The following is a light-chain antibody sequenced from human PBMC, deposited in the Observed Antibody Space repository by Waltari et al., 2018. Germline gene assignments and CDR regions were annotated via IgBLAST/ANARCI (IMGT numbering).Light chain of an antibody. J-gene: IGKJ3*01. CDR1: QSVSSF. CDR3: QQRSNVLFA. V-gene: IGKV3-11*01. Sequence: EVVLTQSPATLSLSPGERATLPCRASQSVSSFLAWYQPKPGQAPRLLIYDASNRATGIPARFSGSGSGTDFTLTISSLEPEDFAVYYCQQRSNVLFAFGPGTKVDFK. CDR2: DAS.